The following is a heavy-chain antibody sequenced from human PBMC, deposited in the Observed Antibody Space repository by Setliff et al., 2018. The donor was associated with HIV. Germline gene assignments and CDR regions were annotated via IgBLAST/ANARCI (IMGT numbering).Heavy chain of an antibody. J-gene: IGHJ5*02. V-gene: IGHV4-34*01. CDR2: IKHGGSA. D-gene: IGHD6-6*01. CDR1: GGSFSGFY. Sequence: SETLSLTCAVYGGSFSGFYWTWIRQPPGKGLEWIGEIKHGGSANYNPSLKSRVTISVDGSTNQLSLKLGSVTAADAAVYYCARVSRGGSSPGWFDPWGQGTLVTVSS. CDR3: ARVSRGGSSPGWFDP.